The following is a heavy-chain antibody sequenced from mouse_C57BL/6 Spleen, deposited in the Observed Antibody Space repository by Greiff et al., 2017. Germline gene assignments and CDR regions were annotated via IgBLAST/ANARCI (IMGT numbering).Heavy chain of an antibody. Sequence: EVQLQQSGAELVKPGASVKLSCTASGFNIKDYYMHWVKQRTEQGLEWIGRIDPEDGDTKYASKFQGKATITAAPSSNTAYLQLSSLTSEDTAVYNCAPSLYDSNSLYARDYWGQGTTVTVSS. CDR2: IDPEDGDT. CDR3: APSLYDSNSLYARDY. V-gene: IGHV14-2*01. D-gene: IGHD2-5*01. CDR1: GFNIKDYY. J-gene: IGHJ4*01.